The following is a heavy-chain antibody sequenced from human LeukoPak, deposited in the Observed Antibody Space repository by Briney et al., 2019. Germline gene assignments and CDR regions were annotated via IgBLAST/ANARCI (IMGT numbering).Heavy chain of an antibody. D-gene: IGHD3-22*01. CDR3: ARTMYYYDSSGYLY. V-gene: IGHV4-59*08. CDR1: GGSISSYY. CDR2: IYYSGST. J-gene: IGHJ4*02. Sequence: SETLSLTCTVSGGSISSYYWSWTRQPPGKGLEWIGYIYYSGSTNYNPSLKSRVTISVDTSKNQFSLKLSSVTAADTAVYYCARTMYYYDSSGYLYWGQGTLVTVSS.